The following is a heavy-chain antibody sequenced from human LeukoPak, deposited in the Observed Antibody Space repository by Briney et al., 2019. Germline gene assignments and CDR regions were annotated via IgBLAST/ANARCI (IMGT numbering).Heavy chain of an antibody. J-gene: IGHJ3*02. CDR2: ISGSGGST. Sequence: GGTLGLSCAASGFTFSSYGMSWVRQAPGKGLEWVSAISGSGGSTYYADSVKGRFTISRDNSMNTLYLQMNSLRAEDTAVYYCANFYVWGSYRGAAFDIWGQGTMVTVSS. V-gene: IGHV3-23*01. CDR3: ANFYVWGSYRGAAFDI. CDR1: GFTFSSYG. D-gene: IGHD3-16*02.